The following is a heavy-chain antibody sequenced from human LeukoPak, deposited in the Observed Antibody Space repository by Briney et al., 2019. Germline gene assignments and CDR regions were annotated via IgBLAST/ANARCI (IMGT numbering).Heavy chain of an antibody. CDR3: AQDLPDSSGSPEY. Sequence: GGSLRLSCAASGFTFSSYGMHWVRQAPGKGLEWVAVIWYDGSNKYYADSVKGRFTISRDNSKNTLYLQMNSLRAEDTAVYYCAQDLPDSSGSPEYWGQGPLVTVSS. V-gene: IGHV3-33*06. J-gene: IGHJ4*02. CDR1: GFTFSSYG. CDR2: IWYDGSNK. D-gene: IGHD3-22*01.